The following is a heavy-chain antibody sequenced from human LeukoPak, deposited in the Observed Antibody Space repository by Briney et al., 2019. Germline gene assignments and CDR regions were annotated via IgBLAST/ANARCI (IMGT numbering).Heavy chain of an antibody. CDR3: ARLQVSGSYLYYFDY. D-gene: IGHD1-26*01. Sequence: SETLSLTCTVSNGSISSYHWSWVRQPPGKGLEWIGYILTSGTTNYNPPLKSRLTISVDTSKNQFTLKLSSVTAADTAVYYCARLQVSGSYLYYFDYWGQGTLVTVSS. CDR1: NGSISSYH. V-gene: IGHV4-4*09. J-gene: IGHJ4*02. CDR2: ILTSGTT.